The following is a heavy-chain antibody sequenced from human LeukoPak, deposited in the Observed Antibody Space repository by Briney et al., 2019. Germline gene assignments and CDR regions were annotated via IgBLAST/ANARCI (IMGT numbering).Heavy chain of an antibody. CDR3: ARAYSSSWSGQPFDY. J-gene: IGHJ4*02. CDR1: GYSISSGYY. CDR2: IYHGGST. Sequence: PSETLFLTCTVSGYSISSGYYWGWIRQPPGRGLEWIGSIYHGGSTYYNPSLKSRVTISVDTSKNQFSPKLGSVTAADTAVYYCARAYSSSWSGQPFDYWGQGTLVTVSS. V-gene: IGHV4-38-2*02. D-gene: IGHD6-13*01.